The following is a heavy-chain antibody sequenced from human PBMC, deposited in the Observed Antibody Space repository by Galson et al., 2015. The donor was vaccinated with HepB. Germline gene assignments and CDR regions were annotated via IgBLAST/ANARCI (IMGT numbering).Heavy chain of an antibody. D-gene: IGHD2-2*01. V-gene: IGHV3-7*01. CDR3: ARDLNYCSSTSCSCFDY. CDR1: GFTFSSYW. J-gene: IGHJ4*02. CDR2: IKQDGSEK. Sequence: SLRLSCAASGFTFSSYWMSWVRQAPGKGLEWVANIKQDGSEKYYVDSVKGRFTISRDNAKNSLYLQMNSLRAEDTAVYYCARDLNYCSSTSCSCFDYWGQGTLVTVSS.